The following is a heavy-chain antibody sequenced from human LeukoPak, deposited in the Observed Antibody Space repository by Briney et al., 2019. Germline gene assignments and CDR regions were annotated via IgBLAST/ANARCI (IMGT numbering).Heavy chain of an antibody. Sequence: ASVKVSCKAFGYTFASNYMHWVRQAPGQGPEWMGVISPSGGSTTYAQKFQDRLTLTRDMSTSTDYLELSSLRSEDTAVYYCARDNSVRDEAWWFNPWGQGTLVTVSS. CDR1: GYTFASNY. V-gene: IGHV1-46*01. CDR3: ARDNSVRDEAWWFNP. CDR2: ISPSGGST. J-gene: IGHJ5*02. D-gene: IGHD5-24*01.